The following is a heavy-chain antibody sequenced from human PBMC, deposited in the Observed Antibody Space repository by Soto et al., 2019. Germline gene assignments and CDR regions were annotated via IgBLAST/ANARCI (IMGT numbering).Heavy chain of an antibody. CDR1: GYSFTSYW. V-gene: IGHV5-51*01. Sequence: GESLKISCQGSGYSFTSYWIGWVRQMPGKGLEWMGIIYPADSDTRYSPSFQGQVTISADESISTAYLKWNSLKASDTAMYYCARQEGYYYAMDVWGQGTTVTVSS. J-gene: IGHJ6*02. CDR2: IYPADSDT. CDR3: ARQEGYYYAMDV.